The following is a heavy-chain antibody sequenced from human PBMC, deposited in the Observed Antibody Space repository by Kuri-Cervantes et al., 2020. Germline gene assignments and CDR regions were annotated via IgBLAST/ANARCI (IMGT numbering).Heavy chain of an antibody. J-gene: IGHJ4*02. D-gene: IGHD1/OR15-1a*01. CDR1: GGSISSSSYY. CDR3: ARGHPYGEHFDY. CDR2: IYYSGST. V-gene: IGHV4-39*07. Sequence: SETLSLTCTVSGGSISSSSYYWGWIRQPPGKGLEWIGSIYYSGSTYYNPSLKSRVTISVDTSKNQFSPKLSSVTAADTAVYYCARGHPYGEHFDYWGQGTLVTVSS.